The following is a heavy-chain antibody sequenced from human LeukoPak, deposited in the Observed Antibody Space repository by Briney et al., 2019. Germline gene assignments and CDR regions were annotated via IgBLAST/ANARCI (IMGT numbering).Heavy chain of an antibody. CDR1: GGSISSGSYY. V-gene: IGHV4-61*02. CDR2: IYTSGST. J-gene: IGHJ4*02. Sequence: KSSETLSLTCTVSGGSISSGSYYWSWIRQPAGKGLEWIGRIYTSGSTNYNPSLKSRVTISVDTSKNQFSLKLSSVTAADTAVYYCARQSLEYYDSSGLTDYWGQGTLVTVSS. CDR3: ARQSLEYYDSSGLTDY. D-gene: IGHD3-22*01.